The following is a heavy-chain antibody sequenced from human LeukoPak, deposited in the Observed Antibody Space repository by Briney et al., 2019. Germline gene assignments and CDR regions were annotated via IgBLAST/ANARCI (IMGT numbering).Heavy chain of an antibody. V-gene: IGHV3-33*06. CDR3: AKDRGLGYCSGGSCYSGSH. D-gene: IGHD2-15*01. CDR1: GFTFSTYA. CDR2: IWYDGTNK. Sequence: GRSLRPSCAASGFTFSTYAMNWVRQAPGKGLEWVTLIWYDGTNKYYADSVKGRFTISRDNSKNTLYLQMNSLRAEDTAVYYCAKDRGLGYCSGGSCYSGSHWGQGTLVTVSS. J-gene: IGHJ4*02.